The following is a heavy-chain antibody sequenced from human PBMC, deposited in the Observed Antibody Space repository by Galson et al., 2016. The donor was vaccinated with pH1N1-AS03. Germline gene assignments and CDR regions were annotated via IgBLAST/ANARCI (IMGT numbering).Heavy chain of an antibody. J-gene: IGHJ3*02. D-gene: IGHD3-16*01. Sequence: SVKVSCKASGGTSSSYPINWVRQAPGQGLECIGRIIPLLGMTNYAQKFQGRVTITADTSTSTAYMELGSLTSEDTAVYYCVIMWKPTVLDIWGQGTLVSVSS. V-gene: IGHV1-69*02. CDR2: IIPLLGMT. CDR1: GGTSSSYP. CDR3: VIMWKPTVLDI.